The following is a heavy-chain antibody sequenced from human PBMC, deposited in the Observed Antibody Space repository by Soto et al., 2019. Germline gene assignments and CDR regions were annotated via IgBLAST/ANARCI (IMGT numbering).Heavy chain of an antibody. D-gene: IGHD3-22*01. V-gene: IGHV1-69*01. CDR1: GGTFSSYA. J-gene: IGHJ4*02. Sequence: QVQLVQSGAEVKKPGSSVKVSCKASGGTFSSYAISWVRQAPGQGLEWMGGIIPILGTANYAQKFQGRVTITADESTSTAYMELSSLRSEDTAVYYCARGNAYYYDSSGYYPFGYWGQGTLVTVSS. CDR2: IIPILGTA. CDR3: ARGNAYYYDSSGYYPFGY.